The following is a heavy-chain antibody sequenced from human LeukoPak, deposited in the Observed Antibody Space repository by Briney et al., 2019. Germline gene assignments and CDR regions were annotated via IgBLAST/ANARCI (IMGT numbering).Heavy chain of an antibody. J-gene: IGHJ4*02. CDR3: VRDFRTHLDGYSPPYHFDY. D-gene: IGHD5-24*01. CDR2: ISSGSSHI. Sequence: GGSLRLSCAASGFTFSTHSMSWVRQSPGKGLEWVSSISSGSSHIYYADSMKGRLTISRDNAKNSLFLQMNSLRAEDTAVYYCVRDFRTHLDGYSPPYHFDYWGQGALVTVSS. CDR1: GFTFSTHS. V-gene: IGHV3-21*01.